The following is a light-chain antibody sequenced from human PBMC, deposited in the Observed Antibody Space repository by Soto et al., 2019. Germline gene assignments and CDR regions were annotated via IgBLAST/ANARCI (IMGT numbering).Light chain of an antibody. CDR3: QQYFHIPTT. V-gene: IGKV4-1*01. Sequence: DIVMTQSPDSLAVSLGDRATISCKSSQSVLYSSTNKNXLAXXQXXEXXXPXXXXXXXYTRESGVPDRFSGSGSGKDFTLTINSLQAEDVAVYYCQQYFHIPTTFGGGTKVDI. J-gene: IGKJ4*01. CDR1: QSVLYSSTNKNX. CDR2: XXY.